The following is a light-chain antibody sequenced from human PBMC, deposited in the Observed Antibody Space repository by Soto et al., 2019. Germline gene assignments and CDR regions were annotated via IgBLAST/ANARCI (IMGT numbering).Light chain of an antibody. CDR2: RTN. J-gene: IGLJ2*01. V-gene: IGLV1-47*01. CDR1: SSNIGSNY. Sequence: QPVLTQPPSASGTPGQTVTISCSGSSSNIGSNYGYWYQQFPGTAPKLLIYRTNQRPSGVPDRFSGSKSGTSASLAISGLRSEDEADYYCAAWEDSLTGPVFGGGTKLTVL. CDR3: AAWEDSLTGPV.